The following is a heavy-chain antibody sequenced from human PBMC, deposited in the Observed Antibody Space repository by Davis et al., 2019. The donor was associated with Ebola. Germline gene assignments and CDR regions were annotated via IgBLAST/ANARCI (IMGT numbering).Heavy chain of an antibody. Sequence: PSETLSLTCGVSGDSISSNDWWSWIRQPPGKALEWLAHIFSNDERSYSTSLKTRLTISKDTSKSQVVLTMTSMDPVDTATYYCARISFEPTVVPRYYHSYGLDVWGQGTTVTVSS. CDR1: GDSISSNDW. J-gene: IGHJ6*02. CDR2: IFSNDER. D-gene: IGHD2-15*01. V-gene: IGHV2-26*01. CDR3: ARISFEPTVVPRYYHSYGLDV.